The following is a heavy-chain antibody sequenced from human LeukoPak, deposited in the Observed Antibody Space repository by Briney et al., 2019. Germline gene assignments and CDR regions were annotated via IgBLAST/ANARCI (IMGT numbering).Heavy chain of an antibody. D-gene: IGHD2-2*02. V-gene: IGHV1-46*01. CDR1: GYTFTSYY. CDR2: INPSGGST. CDR3: ARVRRRNCSSTSCYMPPAGYFDY. J-gene: IGHJ4*02. Sequence: ASVKVSCKASGYTFTSYYMHWVRQAPGQGLEWMGIINPSGGSTSYAQKFQGRVTMTRDTSTSTVYMELSSLRSEDTAVYYCARVRRRNCSSTSCYMPPAGYFDYWGQGTLVTVSS.